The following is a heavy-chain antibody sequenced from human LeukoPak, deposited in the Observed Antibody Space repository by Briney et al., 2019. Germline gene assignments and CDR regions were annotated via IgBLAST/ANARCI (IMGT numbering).Heavy chain of an antibody. J-gene: IGHJ6*03. Sequence: GGSLRLSCAACGFTFINYAVSWVRQALGKGLEWVSTIPGSGVRTYYADSVRGRFTISRDNFRNTLYLQMNSLRAEDTAVYYCAKIAVAGYYFYSMDVWGKGTTVTVSS. CDR3: AKIAVAGYYFYSMDV. V-gene: IGHV3-23*01. CDR2: IPGSGVRT. D-gene: IGHD6-13*01. CDR1: GFTFINYA.